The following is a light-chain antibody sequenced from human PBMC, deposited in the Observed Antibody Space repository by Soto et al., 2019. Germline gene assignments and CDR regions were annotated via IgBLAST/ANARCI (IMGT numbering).Light chain of an antibody. CDR2: EAR. V-gene: IGLV2-14*02. CDR1: SSDVGSYNL. Sequence: QSVLTQPASVSGSPGQSITISCTGTSSDVGSYNLVSWYQQHPGKAPKLIIYEARNRPSGVPDRFSGSKSGNTASLTISGLQAADEADYYCSLYTSENTYVFGTGTKLTVL. CDR3: SLYTSENTYV. J-gene: IGLJ1*01.